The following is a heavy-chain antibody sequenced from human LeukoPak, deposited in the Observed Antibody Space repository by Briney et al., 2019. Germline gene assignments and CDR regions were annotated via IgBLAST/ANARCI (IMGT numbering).Heavy chain of an antibody. D-gene: IGHD1-26*01. V-gene: IGHV1-46*01. J-gene: IGHJ5*02. Sequence: ASVKVSCKASGYSFTSYYMHWVRQAPGQGLEWMGLINPSGSSTSYAQKFQGRLSLTRDMSTSTDYMELSSLRSEDTAVYYCARDNSVGDTAWWFDPWGQGTLVTVSS. CDR2: INPSGSST. CDR3: ARDNSVGDTAWWFDP. CDR1: GYSFTSYY.